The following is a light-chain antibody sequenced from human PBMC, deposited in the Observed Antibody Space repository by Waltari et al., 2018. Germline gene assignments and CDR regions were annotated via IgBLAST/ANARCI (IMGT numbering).Light chain of an antibody. CDR1: QTVSAW. CDR3: QQYNSYSA. V-gene: IGKV1-5*03. Sequence: DIQMTQSPSTLSASVGDTVTITCRASQTVSAWLAWYQQKPGNAPKLLIYKASNLKSGVPSRFSGSGSGTEFTLTINSLQPDDFATYYCQQYNSYSAFGQGTKVEIK. CDR2: KAS. J-gene: IGKJ1*01.